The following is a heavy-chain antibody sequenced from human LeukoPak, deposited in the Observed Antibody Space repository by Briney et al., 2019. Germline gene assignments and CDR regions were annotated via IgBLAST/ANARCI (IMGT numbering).Heavy chain of an antibody. CDR1: GFTVSSNY. Sequence: GGSLRLSCAASGFTVSSNYVNWVRQAPGKGLEWVSVLYSGGDTYYADSVKGRFTVSRDNSKNALYLQMNGLGAEDTAVYYCARDTSGYCSTSRCYGSWYFDLWGRGTLVTVSS. D-gene: IGHD2-2*01. CDR3: ARDTSGYCSTSRCYGSWYFDL. V-gene: IGHV3-53*01. J-gene: IGHJ2*01. CDR2: LYSGGDT.